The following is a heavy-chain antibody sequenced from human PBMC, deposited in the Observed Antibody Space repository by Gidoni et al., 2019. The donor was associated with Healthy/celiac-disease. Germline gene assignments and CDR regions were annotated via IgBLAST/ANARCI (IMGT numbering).Heavy chain of an antibody. CDR3: ARQGTIFGVVILDY. Sequence: QVQLQESGPGLVQPSETLSLPCTVTGGSISSYYWSWIRQPPGKGLEWIGYIYYSGSTNYNPSLKSRVTISVDTSKNQFSLKLSSVTAADTAVYYCARQGTIFGVVILDYWGQGTLVTVSS. CDR2: IYYSGST. CDR1: GGSISSYY. J-gene: IGHJ4*02. V-gene: IGHV4-59*08. D-gene: IGHD3-3*01.